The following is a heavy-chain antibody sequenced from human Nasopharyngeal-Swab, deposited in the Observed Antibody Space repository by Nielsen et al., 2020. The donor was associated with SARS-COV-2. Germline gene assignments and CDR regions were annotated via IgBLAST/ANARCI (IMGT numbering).Heavy chain of an antibody. J-gene: IGHJ4*02. Sequence: AGSLRLSCAASGFSLSSYWMHWVRQAPGKGLSWVSRINPDGNTINYADSVKGRFTISRDTAKNTLYLRMSSLRAEDTTVYYCTRDTFGPTDSWGQETLVTVSA. CDR1: GFSLSSYW. V-gene: IGHV3-74*01. CDR3: TRDTFGPTDS. CDR2: INPDGNTI. D-gene: IGHD2/OR15-2a*01.